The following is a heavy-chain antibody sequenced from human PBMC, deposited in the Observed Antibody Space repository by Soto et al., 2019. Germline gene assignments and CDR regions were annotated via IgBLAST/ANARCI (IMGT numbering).Heavy chain of an antibody. CDR3: ARTSDGDDYSNRDNWFDP. CDR1: GGSISSYY. D-gene: IGHD4-4*01. Sequence: SETLSLTCTVSGGSISSYYWSWIRQPPGKGLEWIGYIYYSGSTNYNPSLKSRVTISVDTSKNQFSLKLSSVTAADTAVYYCARTSDGDDYSNRDNWFDPWGQGTLGTVSS. V-gene: IGHV4-59*01. CDR2: IYYSGST. J-gene: IGHJ5*02.